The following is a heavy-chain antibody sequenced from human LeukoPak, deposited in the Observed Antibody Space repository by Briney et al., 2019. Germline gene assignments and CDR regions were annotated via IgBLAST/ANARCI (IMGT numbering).Heavy chain of an antibody. CDR2: IKEDGSEK. CDR3: ARSSYYCFDY. V-gene: IGHV3-7*01. Sequence: GGSLRLSCAVPGFTVTSYWMYWVRQAPGKGLEWVADIKEDGSEKYYVDSVKGRFTISRDNAKNSLYLQMNSLRAEDTAVYYCARSSYYCFDYWGQGTLVTVSS. CDR1: GFTVTSYW. D-gene: IGHD2-21*01. J-gene: IGHJ4*02.